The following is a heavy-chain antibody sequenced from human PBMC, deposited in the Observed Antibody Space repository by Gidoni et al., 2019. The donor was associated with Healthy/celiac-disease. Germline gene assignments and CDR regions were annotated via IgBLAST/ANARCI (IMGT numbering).Heavy chain of an antibody. CDR1: GFTFSSYA. CDR2: ISGSGGST. D-gene: IGHD2-8*02. V-gene: IGHV3-23*04. J-gene: IGHJ4*02. CDR3: AKVGPVVYALYSPAYY. Sequence: EVQLVESGGGLVQPGGPLRLSCAASGFTFSSYAMSGVRQAPGKGLEWVSAISGSGGSTYYADSVKGRFTISRDNSKNTLYLQMNSLRAEDTAVYYCAKVGPVVYALYSPAYYWGQGTLVTVSS.